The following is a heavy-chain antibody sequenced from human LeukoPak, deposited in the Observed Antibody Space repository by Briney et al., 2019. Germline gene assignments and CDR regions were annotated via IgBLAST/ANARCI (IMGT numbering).Heavy chain of an antibody. CDR2: ISGSGTTT. J-gene: IGHJ4*02. D-gene: IGHD3-10*01. CDR3: AKGRSGSYSALDY. V-gene: IGHV3-23*01. CDR1: GFTFSSYA. Sequence: HPGDSLRLSCAASGFTFSSYAMNWVRQAPGKGLEWVSAISGSGTTTYYADSVKGRFTISRDNSKNTLYLQMNSLRAEDTAVYYCAKGRSGSYSALDYWGQGTLVTVSS.